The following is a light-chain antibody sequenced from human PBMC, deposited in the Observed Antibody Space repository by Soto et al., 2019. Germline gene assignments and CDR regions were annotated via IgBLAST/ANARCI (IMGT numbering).Light chain of an antibody. CDR1: SSDVGGYNY. Sequence: QSALTQPASLSGSPGQSITIPYTGTSSDVGGYNYVPWYQQHPGKAPKLMIYDVNNRPSGVSNRFSGSKSGNTASLTISGLQAEDEADYYCSSYTSSSTPYVFGTGTKVTVL. J-gene: IGLJ1*01. CDR2: DVN. CDR3: SSYTSSSTPYV. V-gene: IGLV2-14*01.